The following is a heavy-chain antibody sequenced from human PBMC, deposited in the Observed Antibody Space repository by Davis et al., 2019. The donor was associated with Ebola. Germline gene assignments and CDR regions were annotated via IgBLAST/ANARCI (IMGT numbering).Heavy chain of an antibody. D-gene: IGHD2-15*01. J-gene: IGHJ4*02. CDR1: GFTFSSYS. CDR2: ISSSSSYI. Sequence: PGGSLRLSCAASGFTFSSYSMNWVRQAPGKGLEWVSSISSSSSYIYYADSVKGRFTISRDNAKNSLYLQMNSLRAEDTAVYYCAGYCSGGSCYNPRDFDYWGQGTLVTVSS. CDR3: AGYCSGGSCYNPRDFDY. V-gene: IGHV3-21*01.